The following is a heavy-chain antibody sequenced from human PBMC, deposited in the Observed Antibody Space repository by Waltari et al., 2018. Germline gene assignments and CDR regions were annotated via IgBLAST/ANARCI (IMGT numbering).Heavy chain of an antibody. J-gene: IGHJ1*01. D-gene: IGHD3-3*01. CDR2: IYYSGST. CDR1: GGSISSSSYS. CDR3: ASHQIRITIFGHAEYFQH. Sequence: QLQLQESGPGLVKPSETLSLTCTVSGGSISSSSYSWGWIRQPPGQGLEWIGSIYYSGSTYYNPSLKSRVTISVDTSKNQFSLKLSSVTAADTAVYYCASHQIRITIFGHAEYFQHWGQGTLVTVSS. V-gene: IGHV4-39*01.